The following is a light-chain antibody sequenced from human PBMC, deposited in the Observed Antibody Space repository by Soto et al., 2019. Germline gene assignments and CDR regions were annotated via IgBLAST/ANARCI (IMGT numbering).Light chain of an antibody. CDR3: QPYSSHST. Sequence: NQMTLSASTLSASVRDRVTITCRASQSTSSYLAWYQQKPGKAPKLLIYQASSLENGVPSRFSGSGSGTEFSLTISSLQPDDFATYYCQPYSSHSTFAQGTKVDIK. CDR2: QAS. J-gene: IGKJ1*01. CDR1: QSTSSY. V-gene: IGKV1-5*03.